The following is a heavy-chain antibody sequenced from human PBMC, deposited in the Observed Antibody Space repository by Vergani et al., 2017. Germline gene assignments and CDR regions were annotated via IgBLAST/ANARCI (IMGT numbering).Heavy chain of an antibody. Sequence: EVQLLESGGGLVQPGGSLRLSCAASGFTFSSYAMSWVRQAPGKGLEWVSAISGSGGSTYYADSVKGRFTISRDNSKNTLYLQMNSLRAEDTAVYYCAKSLYTMIVVVPPDVCAFDIWGQGTMVTVSS. CDR1: GFTFSSYA. D-gene: IGHD3-22*01. CDR3: AKSLYTMIVVVPPDVCAFDI. V-gene: IGHV3-23*01. CDR2: ISGSGGST. J-gene: IGHJ3*02.